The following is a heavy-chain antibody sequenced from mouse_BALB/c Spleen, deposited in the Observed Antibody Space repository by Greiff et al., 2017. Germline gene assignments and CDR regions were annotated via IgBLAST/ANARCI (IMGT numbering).Heavy chain of an antibody. Sequence: EVKVVESGGGLVQPGGSLKLSCAASGFTFSSYTMSWVRQTPEKRLEWVAYISSGSSTIYYADTVKGRFTISRDNPKNTLFLQMTSLRSEDTAMYYCARVPHYYGSSSYAMDYWGQGTSVTVSS. CDR2: ISSGSSTI. CDR3: ARVPHYYGSSSYAMDY. CDR1: GFTFSSYT. J-gene: IGHJ4*01. D-gene: IGHD1-1*01. V-gene: IGHV5-17*02.